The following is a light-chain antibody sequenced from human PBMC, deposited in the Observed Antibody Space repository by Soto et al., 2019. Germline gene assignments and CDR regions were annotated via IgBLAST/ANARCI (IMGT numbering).Light chain of an antibody. Sequence: DIVMTQSPDSLAVSLGERATINCKSSQSVLYSSNNKNYLAWYQQKPGQPPKLLIYWASTRESGVPHRFSVSGSGTDFSLTISRLQAEDVAVYYCQQYYSTPLTFGGGTKVEIK. J-gene: IGKJ4*01. V-gene: IGKV4-1*01. CDR3: QQYYSTPLT. CDR1: QSVLYSSNNKNY. CDR2: WAS.